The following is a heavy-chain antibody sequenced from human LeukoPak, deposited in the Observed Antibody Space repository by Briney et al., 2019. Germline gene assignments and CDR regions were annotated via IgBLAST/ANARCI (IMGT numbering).Heavy chain of an antibody. D-gene: IGHD5-18*01. CDR1: GFTFSSYS. J-gene: IGHJ3*02. Sequence: GSLRLSCAASGFTFSSYSMNWVRQAPGKGLEWVSSISSSSYIYYADSVKGRFTISRDNAKNSLYLQMNSLRAEDTAVYYCARDARGYGGKAGAFDIWGQGTMVTVSS. CDR2: ISSSSYI. V-gene: IGHV3-21*01. CDR3: ARDARGYGGKAGAFDI.